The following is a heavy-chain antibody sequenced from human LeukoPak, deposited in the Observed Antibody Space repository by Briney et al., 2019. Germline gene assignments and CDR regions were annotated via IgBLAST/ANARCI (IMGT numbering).Heavy chain of an antibody. CDR2: ISGSGGGT. CDR3: AKGTSPPDD. D-gene: IGHD2-2*01. V-gene: IGHV3-23*01. Sequence: GGSLRLSCAASGFAFSFNAMTWVRQAPGKGLEWVSTISGSGGGTHYADSVKGRFTISRDNSKNTLYLQMDTLRAEDTAVYFCAKGTSPPDDWGQGTLVTVSS. J-gene: IGHJ4*02. CDR1: GFAFSFNA.